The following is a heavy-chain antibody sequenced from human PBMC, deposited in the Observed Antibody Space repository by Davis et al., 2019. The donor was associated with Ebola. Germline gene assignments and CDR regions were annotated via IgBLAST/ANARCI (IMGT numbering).Heavy chain of an antibody. CDR1: GFTFSSYW. J-gene: IGHJ4*02. CDR3: ARDEIGGSYFDY. D-gene: IGHD3-3*01. V-gene: IGHV3-7*01. CDR2: IKQDGSEK. Sequence: GESLKISCAASGFTFSSYWMSWVRQAPGKGLEWVANIKQDGSEKHYVDSVKGRFTISRDNAKNSLYLQMNSLRAEDTAVYYCARDEIGGSYFDYWGQGILVTVSS.